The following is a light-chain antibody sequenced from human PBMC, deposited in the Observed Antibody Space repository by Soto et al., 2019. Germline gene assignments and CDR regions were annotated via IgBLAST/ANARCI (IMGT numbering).Light chain of an antibody. J-gene: IGKJ5*01. Sequence: DIQMTQSPSSLSASVGDRVTITCRASQGIRSDLGWYQQKPGKAPKHLIYAASSLQSGVPSRFSGSGSGTQYNLTISRLDPEDFSTYYYLQHNSYPITFGQGTRLEIK. V-gene: IGKV1-17*01. CDR3: LQHNSYPIT. CDR1: QGIRSD. CDR2: AAS.